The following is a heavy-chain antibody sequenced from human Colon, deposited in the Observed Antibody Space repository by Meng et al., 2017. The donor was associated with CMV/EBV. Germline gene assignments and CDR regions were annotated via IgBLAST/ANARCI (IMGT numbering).Heavy chain of an antibody. D-gene: IGHD3-3*01. V-gene: IGHV3-7*03. Sequence: GESLKISCEASGFTFSHYWMSWVRQAPGKGLEWVANIREDGESKFYADSVRGRFIISRDNAKNSVYLEMKSLGVEDTAIYYCAKYYPTIFGVLQRSDYFDYWGQGTLVTVSS. CDR2: IREDGESK. CDR3: AKYYPTIFGVLQRSDYFDY. J-gene: IGHJ4*02. CDR1: GFTFSHYW.